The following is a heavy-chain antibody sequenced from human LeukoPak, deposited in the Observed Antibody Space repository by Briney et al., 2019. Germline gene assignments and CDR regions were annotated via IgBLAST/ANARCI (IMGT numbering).Heavy chain of an antibody. V-gene: IGHV3-21*01. CDR3: ASPLYYDTRGFYCQVFD. CDR1: GFTFSSYS. CDR2: ISSRSGDI. Sequence: PGGSLRLSCAASGFTFSSYSMNWVRQAPGKGLEWVSSISSRSGDIYYADSVKGRFTISRDNAKNSLYLQMNSLRAEDTAVYYCASPLYYDTRGFYCQVFDWGQGTLVTVSS. D-gene: IGHD3-22*01. J-gene: IGHJ4*02.